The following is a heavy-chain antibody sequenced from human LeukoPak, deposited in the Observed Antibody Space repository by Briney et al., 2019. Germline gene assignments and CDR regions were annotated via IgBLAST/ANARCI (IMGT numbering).Heavy chain of an antibody. CDR3: ARDHSSSWYVNYYYYYGMDV. Sequence: GGSLRLSCAASGFTFSSYWMSWVRQAPGKGLEWVANIKQDGSEKYYVDSVKGRFTISRDNAKNSLYLQMNSLRAEDTAVYYCARDHSSSWYVNYYYYYGMDVWGQGTTVTVSS. J-gene: IGHJ6*02. CDR2: IKQDGSEK. D-gene: IGHD6-13*01. CDR1: GFTFSSYW. V-gene: IGHV3-7*01.